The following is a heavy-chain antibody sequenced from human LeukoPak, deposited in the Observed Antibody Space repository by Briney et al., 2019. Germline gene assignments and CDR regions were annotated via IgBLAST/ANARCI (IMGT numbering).Heavy chain of an antibody. CDR1: GDSISNTY. J-gene: IGHJ4*02. Sequence: SETLSLTCTVSGDSISNTYWSWVRQPPGKGLEWVGYISDNGSPDYSPSLKSRVTISADTSKNQFSLIVKSVTAADAAVYYCARGPPIVPAGGDYWGQGTLVTVSS. V-gene: IGHV4-59*12. CDR3: ARGPPIVPAGGDY. CDR2: ISDNGSP. D-gene: IGHD2-2*01.